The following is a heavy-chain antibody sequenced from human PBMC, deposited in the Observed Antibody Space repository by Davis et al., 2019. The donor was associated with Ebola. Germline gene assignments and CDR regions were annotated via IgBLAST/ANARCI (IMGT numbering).Heavy chain of an antibody. CDR1: GGSIISSSSY. V-gene: IGHV4-39*02. CDR2: IYYSGIT. CDR3: ARDKVYYYGMDV. Sequence: SETLSLTCTVSGGSIISSSSYWGWIRQPPRKGLEWIGSIYYSGITYYNPSLKSRVTISVDTSKNQFSLKLRSVTAADTAVYYCARDKVYYYGMDVWGKGTTVTVSS. J-gene: IGHJ6*04.